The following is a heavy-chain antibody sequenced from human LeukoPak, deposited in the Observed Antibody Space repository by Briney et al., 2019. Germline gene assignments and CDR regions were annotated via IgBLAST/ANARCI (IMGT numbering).Heavy chain of an antibody. CDR3: ARDWEYSSQFDY. CDR1: GYTLTGYY. CDR2: INPNSGGT. J-gene: IGHJ4*02. D-gene: IGHD6-13*01. V-gene: IGHV1-2*02. Sequence: ASVKVSCKASGYTLTGYYMHWVRQAPGQGLEWMGWINPNSGGTNYAQKFQGRVTMTRDTSISTAYMELSRLRSDDTAVYYCARDWEYSSQFDYWGQGTLVTVSS.